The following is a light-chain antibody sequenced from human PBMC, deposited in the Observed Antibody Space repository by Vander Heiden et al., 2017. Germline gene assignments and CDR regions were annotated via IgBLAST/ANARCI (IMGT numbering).Light chain of an antibody. V-gene: IGKV1-33*01. CDR3: QQYDNLPF. CDR1: KDISNY. Sequence: DIQMPQSPSSLSASVGDRVTITCQASKDISNYLNWYQQKPGKAPKLLIYDASNLETGVPSRFSGSGSGTDFTFTISSLQPEDIATYYCQQYDNLPFFGQGTKLEIK. CDR2: DAS. J-gene: IGKJ2*01.